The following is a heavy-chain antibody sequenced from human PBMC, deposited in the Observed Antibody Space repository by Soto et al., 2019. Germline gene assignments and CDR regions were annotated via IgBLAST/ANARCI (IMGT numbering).Heavy chain of an antibody. J-gene: IGHJ5*01. D-gene: IGHD2-15*01. Sequence: SETLSLTCPVSGDSISTVDYFWAWVRQPPGQALEYIGYIYKSATTYYNPSFESRVAISLDTSKSQFSLNVTSLTAADTAVYFCARGRYCLTGRCFPNWFDSWGQGTLVTVSS. CDR1: GDSISTVDYF. CDR3: ARGRYCLTGRCFPNWFDS. CDR2: IYKSATT. V-gene: IGHV4-30-4*01.